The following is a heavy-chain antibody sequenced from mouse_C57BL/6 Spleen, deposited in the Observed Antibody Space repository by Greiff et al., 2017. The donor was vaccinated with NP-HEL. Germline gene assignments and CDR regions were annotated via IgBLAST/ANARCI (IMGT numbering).Heavy chain of an antibody. CDR2: IWRGGST. J-gene: IGHJ2*01. V-gene: IGHV2-5*01. Sequence: VHLVESGPGLVQPSQSLSITCTVSGFSLTSYGVHWVRRSPGKGLEWLGVIWRGGSTDYNAAFMSRLSITKDNSKSQVFFKMNSLQADDTAICYCALGSGHYFDYWGQGTTLTVSS. CDR1: GFSLTSYG. D-gene: IGHD1-1*01. CDR3: ALGSGHYFDY.